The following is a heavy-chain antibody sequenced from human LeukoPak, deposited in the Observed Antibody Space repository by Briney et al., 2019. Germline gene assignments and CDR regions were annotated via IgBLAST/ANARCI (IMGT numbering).Heavy chain of an antibody. J-gene: IGHJ4*02. V-gene: IGHV4-4*07. Sequence: SETLSLTCTVSGGSISSYYWSWIRHPAGKGLEWIGRIFTSGTTNYNPSLQSRVTMSVDTSKNQFSLKLSSVTAADTAVYYCARDRWELLHDFWGQGTLVTVSS. D-gene: IGHD1-26*01. CDR3: ARDRWELLHDF. CDR1: GGSISSYY. CDR2: IFTSGTT.